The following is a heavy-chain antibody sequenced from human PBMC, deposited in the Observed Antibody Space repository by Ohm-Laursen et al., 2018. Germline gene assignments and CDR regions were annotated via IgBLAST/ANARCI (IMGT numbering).Heavy chain of an antibody. Sequence: SLRLSCSASGFTFSNYAMSWVRQAPGKGLEWVSVISAGGSSTYYADSVKGRLTISRDNSKNMLYLQMSSLTAEDTAVYYCAKLTSGEDVYWGQGSLVTVSS. CDR1: GFTFSNYA. CDR3: AKLTSGEDVY. V-gene: IGHV3-23*01. D-gene: IGHD2-15*01. J-gene: IGHJ4*02. CDR2: ISAGGSST.